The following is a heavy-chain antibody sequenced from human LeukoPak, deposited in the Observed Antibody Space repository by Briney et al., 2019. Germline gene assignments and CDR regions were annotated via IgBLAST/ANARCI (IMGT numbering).Heavy chain of an antibody. CDR1: GFTFSNYW. V-gene: IGHV3-7*01. D-gene: IGHD2/OR15-2a*01. J-gene: IGHJ6*02. CDR3: ATSIRYSYTLDV. CDR2: IKGDGSEK. Sequence: PGGSLRLSCAASGFTFSNYWVAWVRQAPGKGLEWVANIKGDGSEKYYEDSVKGRFTISRDNAKNSLYLQMNSLRAEDTALYYCATSIRYSYTLDVWGQGTTVTVSS.